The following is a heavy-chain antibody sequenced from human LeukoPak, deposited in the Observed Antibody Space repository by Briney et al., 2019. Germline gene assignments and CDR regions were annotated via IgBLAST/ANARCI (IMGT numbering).Heavy chain of an antibody. D-gene: IGHD4-11*01. Sequence: PSETLSPTCTVSGGSISSYYWSWIRQPPGKGLEWIGYIYYSGSTNYNPSLKSRVTISVDTSKNQFSLKLSSVTAADTAVYYCARAGGTVTTYYFDYWGQGTLVTVSS. V-gene: IGHV4-59*01. J-gene: IGHJ4*02. CDR1: GGSISSYY. CDR2: IYYSGST. CDR3: ARAGGTVTTYYFDY.